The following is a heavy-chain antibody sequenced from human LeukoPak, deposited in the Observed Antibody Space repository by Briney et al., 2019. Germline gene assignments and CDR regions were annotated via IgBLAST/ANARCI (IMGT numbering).Heavy chain of an antibody. CDR1: GFTFSSYW. D-gene: IGHD3-16*01. Sequence: PGGSLRLSCAASGFTFSSYWMHWVRQAPGKGLVWVSRINSDGGSTSYADSVKGRFTISRDNAKNTLYLQMNSLRAEDTAVYYCAREGGGGGDYYYGMDVWGKGTTVTVSS. CDR2: INSDGGST. J-gene: IGHJ6*04. V-gene: IGHV3-74*01. CDR3: AREGGGGGDYYYGMDV.